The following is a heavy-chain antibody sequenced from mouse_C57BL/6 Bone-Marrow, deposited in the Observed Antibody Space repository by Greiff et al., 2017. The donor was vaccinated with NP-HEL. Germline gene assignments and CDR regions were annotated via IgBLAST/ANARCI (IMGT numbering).Heavy chain of an antibody. Sequence: QVQLQQPGAELVMPGASVKLSCKASGYTFTSYWMHWVKQRPGQGLEWIGEIDPSDSYTNYNQKFKGKSTLTVDKSSSTAYMQLSSLTSEDSAVYYCASAYYSHHYYAMDYWGQGTSVTVSS. V-gene: IGHV1-69*01. J-gene: IGHJ4*01. CDR2: IDPSDSYT. D-gene: IGHD2-12*01. CDR3: ASAYYSHHYYAMDY. CDR1: GYTFTSYW.